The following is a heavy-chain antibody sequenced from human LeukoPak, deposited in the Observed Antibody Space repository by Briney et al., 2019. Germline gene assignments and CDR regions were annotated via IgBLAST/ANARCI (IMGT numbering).Heavy chain of an antibody. CDR1: GGSISSYY. CDR3: ARMDGDYLDY. J-gene: IGHJ4*02. D-gene: IGHD4-17*01. CDR2: IYYSGST. Sequence: ASETLSLTCTVSGGSISSYYWSWIRQPPGKGLERIGDIYYSGSTNYNPSLKSRVTISVDTSKNQFSLKLSSVTAADTAVYYCARMDGDYLDYWGQGTLVTVSS. V-gene: IGHV4-59*01.